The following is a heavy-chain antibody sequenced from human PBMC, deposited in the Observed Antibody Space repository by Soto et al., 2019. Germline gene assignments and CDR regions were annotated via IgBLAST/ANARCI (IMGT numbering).Heavy chain of an antibody. J-gene: IGHJ6*02. CDR3: ARARGGGYDYPFVDYYYGMDV. V-gene: IGHV1-69*13. CDR2: IIPIFGTA. Sequence: SVKVSCKASGGTFSSYAISWVRQAPGQGLEWMGGIIPIFGTANYAQKFQGRVTITADVSTSTAYMELSSLRSEDTAVYYCARARGGGYDYPFVDYYYGMDVWGQGTTVTVSS. CDR1: GGTFSSYA. D-gene: IGHD5-12*01.